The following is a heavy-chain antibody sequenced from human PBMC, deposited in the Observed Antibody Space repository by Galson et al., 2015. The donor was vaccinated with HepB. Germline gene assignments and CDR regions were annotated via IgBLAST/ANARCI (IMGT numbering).Heavy chain of an antibody. CDR1: GGTFSSYA. J-gene: IGHJ4*02. V-gene: IGHV1-69*13. CDR2: IIPIFGTA. Sequence: SVKVSCKASGGTFSSYAISWVRQAPGQGLEWMGGIIPIFGTANYAQKFQGRVTITADESTSTAYMELSSLRSEDTAVYYCARLYYYDSSGYSPGHYWGQGTLVTVSS. CDR3: ARLYYYDSSGYSPGHY. D-gene: IGHD3-22*01.